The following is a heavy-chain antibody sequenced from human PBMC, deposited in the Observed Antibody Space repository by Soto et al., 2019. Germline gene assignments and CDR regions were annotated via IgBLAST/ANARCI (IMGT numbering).Heavy chain of an antibody. Sequence: EVQLVESGGGLVQPGRSLRLSCAASGFTFDDYAMHWVRQAPGKGLEWVSGISWNSGSIGYADFVKGRFTISRDNAKNSLYLQMNSLRAEDTALYYCAKDMASIVGATTLDYWGQGTLVTVSS. CDR3: AKDMASIVGATTLDY. J-gene: IGHJ4*02. D-gene: IGHD1-26*01. V-gene: IGHV3-9*01. CDR2: ISWNSGSI. CDR1: GFTFDDYA.